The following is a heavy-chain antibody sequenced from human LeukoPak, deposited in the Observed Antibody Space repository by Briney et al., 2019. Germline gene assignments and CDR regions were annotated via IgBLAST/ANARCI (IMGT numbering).Heavy chain of an antibody. Sequence: GGSLRLSCAASGFTFSSYKMNWVRQAPGKGLEWVSHTSSSSSTIYYADSVKGRFTISRDNAKNSLYLQMNSLRAEDTSVYYCARASSGHDAFDIWGQGTMVTASS. CDR2: TSSSSSTI. J-gene: IGHJ3*02. CDR3: ARASSGHDAFDI. V-gene: IGHV3-48*04. D-gene: IGHD6-19*01. CDR1: GFTFSSYK.